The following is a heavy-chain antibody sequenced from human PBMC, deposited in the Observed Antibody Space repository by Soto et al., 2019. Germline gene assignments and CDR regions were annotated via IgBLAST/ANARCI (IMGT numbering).Heavy chain of an antibody. CDR1: GYSFTSYW. Sequence: PGESLKISCKGSGYSFTSYWISWVRQMPGKGLEWMGRIDPSDSYTNYSPSFQGHVTISAAKSISTAYLQWSSLKASDTAMYYCASSGFWSGYYDYGMDVWGQGTTVTVSS. J-gene: IGHJ6*02. V-gene: IGHV5-10-1*01. D-gene: IGHD3-3*01. CDR3: ASSGFWSGYYDYGMDV. CDR2: IDPSDSYT.